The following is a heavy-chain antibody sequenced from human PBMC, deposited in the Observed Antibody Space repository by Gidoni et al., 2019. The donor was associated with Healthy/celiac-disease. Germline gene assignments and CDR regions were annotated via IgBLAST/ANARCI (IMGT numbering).Heavy chain of an antibody. V-gene: IGHV3-74*01. CDR2: INSEGSST. Sequence: EVQLVESGGGLVQPGGSLRLSCAASGFTFSSYCMHWVRQAPGKGMVWVSRINSEGSSTSYADSVKGRFTISRDNDKNTLYLQMNSLRAEDTAVYDCARVGGDYYDSSAQAFDIWGQGTMVTVSS. CDR3: ARVGGDYYDSSAQAFDI. J-gene: IGHJ3*02. CDR1: GFTFSSYC. D-gene: IGHD3-22*01.